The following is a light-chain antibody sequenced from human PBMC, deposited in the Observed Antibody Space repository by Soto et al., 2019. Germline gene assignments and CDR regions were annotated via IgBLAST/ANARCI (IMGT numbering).Light chain of an antibody. V-gene: IGLV1-51*01. CDR1: SSNIGNNY. CDR3: GTLDSSLSAVV. Sequence: QSVLTQPPSVSAAPGQKVTISCSGSSSNIGNNYLSWYQQLPGTAPKLLIYDNNKRPSGIPDRFSGSKSGTSATLGITGLQTGDEADYYCGTLDSSLSAVVFGGGTKRTVL. J-gene: IGLJ2*01. CDR2: DNN.